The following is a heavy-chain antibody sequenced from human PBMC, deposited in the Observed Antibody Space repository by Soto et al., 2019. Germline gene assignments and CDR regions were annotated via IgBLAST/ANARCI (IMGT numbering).Heavy chain of an antibody. CDR1: GYTFTSYG. Sequence: QVQLVQSGAEVKKPGASVKVSCKASGYTFTSYGISWVRQAPGQGLEWMGWISGYNGNTKYAQKFQGRVTMTTDTSTTTAYMELGSRRSDDTAVYYCARETSIAAADYWGQGTLVTVSS. CDR2: ISGYNGNT. D-gene: IGHD6-13*01. V-gene: IGHV1-18*01. J-gene: IGHJ4*02. CDR3: ARETSIAAADY.